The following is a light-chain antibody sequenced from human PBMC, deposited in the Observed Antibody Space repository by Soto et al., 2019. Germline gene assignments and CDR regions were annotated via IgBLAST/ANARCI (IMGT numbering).Light chain of an antibody. Sequence: EIVLTQSPGTLSLSPGERATLSCRASQSVNSNYLAWLQHKPGQAPRFLIYDASSRAAGMPDRFSGSGSGTDFTLSISSLEPEDFAMYYCHQYGTSPLSFVPGTKVDIK. CDR1: QSVNSNY. CDR3: HQYGTSPLS. J-gene: IGKJ3*01. V-gene: IGKV3-20*01. CDR2: DAS.